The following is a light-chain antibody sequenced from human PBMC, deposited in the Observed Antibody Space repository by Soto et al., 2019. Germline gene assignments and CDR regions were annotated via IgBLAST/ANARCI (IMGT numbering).Light chain of an antibody. CDR3: QQYDSSVIT. Sequence: EIVLTQSPGTLSLSPGERATLSCRASQSVTSSYLAWCQQKPGRAPRLLIYGASSRATGIPDRFSGSGSGTDFTLTISRLEPEDFAVYYCQQYDSSVITFGQGTRLEIK. CDR1: QSVTSSY. V-gene: IGKV3-20*01. J-gene: IGKJ5*01. CDR2: GAS.